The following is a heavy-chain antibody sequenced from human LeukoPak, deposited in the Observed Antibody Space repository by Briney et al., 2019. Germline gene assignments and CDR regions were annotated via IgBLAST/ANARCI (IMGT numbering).Heavy chain of an antibody. CDR1: GGSISSYY. V-gene: IGHV4-59*01. CDR3: AREATGNWFDP. CDR2: IYYSGST. J-gene: IGHJ5*02. D-gene: IGHD5-24*01. Sequence: SETLSLTCTVSGGSISSYYWSWIRQPPGKGLEWIGYIYYSGSTNYNPSLKSRVTISVDTSKNQFSLKLSSVTAADTAVYYCAREATGNWFDPWGQETLVTVSS.